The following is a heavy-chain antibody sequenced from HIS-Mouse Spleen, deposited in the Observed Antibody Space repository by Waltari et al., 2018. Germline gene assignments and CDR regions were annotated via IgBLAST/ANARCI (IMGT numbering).Heavy chain of an antibody. Sequence: QVQLQQWGAGLLKPSETLSLTCAVYGGSFSGSYLSWIRQPPGKGLEWIGEINHSGSTNYNPSLKSRVTISVDTSKNQFSLKLSSVTAADTAVYYCARVRTGDPSYWYFDLWGRGTLVTVSS. CDR3: ARVRTGDPSYWYFDL. CDR2: INHSGST. CDR1: GGSFSGSY. V-gene: IGHV4-34*01. D-gene: IGHD7-27*01. J-gene: IGHJ2*01.